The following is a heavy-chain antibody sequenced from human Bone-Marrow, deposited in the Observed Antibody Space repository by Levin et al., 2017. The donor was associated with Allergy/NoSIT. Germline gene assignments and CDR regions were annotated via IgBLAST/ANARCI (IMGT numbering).Heavy chain of an antibody. CDR2: IKRTSDGGPT. CDR1: GLTFVNAW. CDR3: TTDVGGYRPLDY. D-gene: IGHD3-22*01. J-gene: IGHJ4*02. V-gene: IGHV3-15*01. Sequence: GESLKISCTASGLTFVNAWMSWVRQIPGKGLEWVGRIKRTSDGGPTEYAAPVKGRFTISRDDSKNTLYLQMNSLEIEDTAVYYCTTDVGGYRPLDYWGQGTLVTVSS.